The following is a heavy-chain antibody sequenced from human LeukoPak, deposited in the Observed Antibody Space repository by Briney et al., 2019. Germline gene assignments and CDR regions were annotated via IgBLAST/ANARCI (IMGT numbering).Heavy chain of an antibody. V-gene: IGHV3-21*01. Sequence: GGSLRLSCAASGFTFSSYNMNWVRQAPGKGLEWVSSISFSSTYIYYADSVKGRFTISRDNAKNSLYLQMNSLRAEDTAVYYCAKEIWPTVTTPGWTYFDYWGQGALVTVSS. CDR2: ISFSSTYI. CDR3: AKEIWPTVTTPGWTYFDY. J-gene: IGHJ4*02. D-gene: IGHD4-17*01. CDR1: GFTFSSYN.